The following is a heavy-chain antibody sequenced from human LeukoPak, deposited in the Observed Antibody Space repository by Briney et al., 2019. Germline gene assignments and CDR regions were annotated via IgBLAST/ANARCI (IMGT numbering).Heavy chain of an antibody. V-gene: IGHV1-2*02. CDR1: GGTFSSYA. J-gene: IGHJ3*02. CDR2: INTNSGGT. Sequence: ASVKVSYKASGGTFSSYAISWVRQAPGQGLEWMGRINTNSGGTNYAQKFQGRVTLTRDTSISTAYMELSRLRSDDTAVYYCARGGSDFWSGYYTTDAFDIWGQGTMVTVSS. D-gene: IGHD3-3*01. CDR3: ARGGSDFWSGYYTTDAFDI.